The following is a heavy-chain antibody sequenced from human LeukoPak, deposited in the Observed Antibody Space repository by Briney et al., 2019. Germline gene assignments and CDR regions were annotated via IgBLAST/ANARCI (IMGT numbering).Heavy chain of an antibody. Sequence: PSETLSLTCTVSGGSISSSSYYWGWIRQPPGKGLEWIGYIYYSGSTYYNPSLKSRVTISVDTSKNQFSLKLSSVTAADTAVYYCARDQEWELGNWFDPWGQGTLVTVSS. CDR3: ARDQEWELGNWFDP. V-gene: IGHV4-39*07. D-gene: IGHD1-26*01. CDR1: GGSISSSSYY. CDR2: IYYSGST. J-gene: IGHJ5*02.